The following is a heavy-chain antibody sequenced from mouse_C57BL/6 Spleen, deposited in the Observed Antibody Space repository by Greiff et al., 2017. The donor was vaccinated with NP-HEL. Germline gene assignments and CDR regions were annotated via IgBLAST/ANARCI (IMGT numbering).Heavy chain of an antibody. Sequence: QVQLQQPGAELVKPGASVKLSCKASGYTFTSYWMHWVKQRPGQGLEWIGMLHPTRGIPTSLSPFHIHSPLTVDKSSSTAYMQLSSLTSEDSAVYYCALYGRGAMDYWGQGTSVTVSS. D-gene: IGHD1-1*01. CDR2: LHPTRGIP. CDR1: GYTFTSYW. CDR3: ALYGRGAMDY. J-gene: IGHJ4*01. V-gene: IGHV1-64*01.